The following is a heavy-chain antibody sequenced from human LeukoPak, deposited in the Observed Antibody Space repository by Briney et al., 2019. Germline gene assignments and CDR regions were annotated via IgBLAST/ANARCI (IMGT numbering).Heavy chain of an antibody. CDR3: ARHSSLDTATSHFDY. D-gene: IGHD5-18*01. CDR2: IYPGDSDT. J-gene: IGHJ4*02. V-gene: IGHV5-51*01. Sequence: GESLKISCKGSGYSFTSYWIGWVRQMPGKGLEWMGIIYPGDSDTRYSTSFQGQVTISADKSISTAYLQWSSLKASDTAMYYCARHSSLDTATSHFDYWGQGTLATVSS. CDR1: GYSFTSYW.